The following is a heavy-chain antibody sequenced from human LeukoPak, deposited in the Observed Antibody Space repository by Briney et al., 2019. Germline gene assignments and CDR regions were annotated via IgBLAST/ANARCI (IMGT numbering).Heavy chain of an antibody. V-gene: IGHV4-34*01. CDR2: INHDGSA. Sequence: SETLSLTCAVYGGSFRGYYWNWIRQSPGKGLEWIGEINHDGSANYNPSLQSRVTISVDTSKSQFSLKLSSVTAADTAVYYCARGQDGSGSYPYYFDYWGQGTLVTVSS. D-gene: IGHD3-10*01. J-gene: IGHJ4*02. CDR1: GGSFRGYY. CDR3: ARGQDGSGSYPYYFDY.